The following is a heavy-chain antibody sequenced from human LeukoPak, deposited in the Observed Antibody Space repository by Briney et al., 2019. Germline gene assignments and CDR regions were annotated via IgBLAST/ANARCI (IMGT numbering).Heavy chain of an antibody. CDR3: VKVPPHYYDSSGYYYDY. J-gene: IGHJ4*02. Sequence: GGSLRLSCAASGFTFSSYSMNWVRQAPGKGLEWVSSISSSSYIYYADSVKGRFTISRDNAKNSLYLQMNSLRAEDTAVYYCVKVPPHYYDSSGYYYDYWGQGTLVTVSS. CDR2: ISSSSYI. D-gene: IGHD3-22*01. V-gene: IGHV3-21*01. CDR1: GFTFSSYS.